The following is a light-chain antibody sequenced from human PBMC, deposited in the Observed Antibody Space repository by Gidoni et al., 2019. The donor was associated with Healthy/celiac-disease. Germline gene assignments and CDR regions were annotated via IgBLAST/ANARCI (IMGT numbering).Light chain of an antibody. J-gene: IGKJ1*01. V-gene: IGKV1-39*01. CDR2: AAS. CDR1: QSTCSN. Sequence: DIQVTQSPSSLSASVGDRVTLNCRVSQSTCSNLNWYQQKLGKAPKLLIYAASSLQSGVPSRFRGSGSGTDFTLTISSLQPEDFATYYCQQSYSTPRTFGQGTKVEIK. CDR3: QQSYSTPRT.